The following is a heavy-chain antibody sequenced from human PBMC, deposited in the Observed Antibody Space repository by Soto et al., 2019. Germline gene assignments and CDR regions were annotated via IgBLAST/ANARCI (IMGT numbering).Heavy chain of an antibody. CDR1: GGTFISSA. J-gene: IGHJ5*02. D-gene: IGHD6-25*01. CDR3: AKKNPHGGSNKAWLDP. V-gene: IGHV1-69*01. CDR2: IIPILGTT. Sequence: QVQLLQSGTELRQPGSSVTISCTPSGGTFISSAFAWVRQAPGGRIEWMGGIIPILGTTKYAEKFLGRGTIRADDSSRTAFLELSSLTVDDTAVYFCAKKNPHGGSNKAWLDPWGQGTLVTVST.